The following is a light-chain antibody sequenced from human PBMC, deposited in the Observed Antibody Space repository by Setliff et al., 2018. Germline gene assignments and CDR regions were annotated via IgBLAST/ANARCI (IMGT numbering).Light chain of an antibody. J-gene: IGLJ2*01. CDR3: SSYRLTNNEDDVI. CDR2: DVR. CDR1: ASDVGASDR. V-gene: IGLV2-14*03. Sequence: QSALGRPASVSESPGQSITISCSGSASDVGASDRVSWYQQHPGKAPKVLIYDVRIRASGISDRISGSKSGNTAYLTISGLQPEDEADYFCSSYRLTNNEDDVIFGGGTKVTVL.